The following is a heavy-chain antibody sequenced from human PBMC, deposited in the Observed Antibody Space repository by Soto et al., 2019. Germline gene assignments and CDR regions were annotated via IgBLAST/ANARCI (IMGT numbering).Heavy chain of an antibody. CDR1: VFTFSTYA. CDR3: AKDVGSSLPYYFDH. D-gene: IGHD3-10*01. V-gene: IGHV3-23*01. CDR2: ISGSGGST. Sequence: GGSLRLSCAASVFTFSTYAMSWVRQAPGKGLEWVSAISGSGGSTYYADSVEGRFTISRDNSKNTVYLQMNSLRAEDTALYYCAKDVGSSLPYYFDHWGQGTLVTVSS. J-gene: IGHJ4*02.